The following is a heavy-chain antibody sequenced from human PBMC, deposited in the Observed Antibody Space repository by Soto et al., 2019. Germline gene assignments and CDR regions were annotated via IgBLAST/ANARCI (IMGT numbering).Heavy chain of an antibody. Sequence: ASVKVSCTASGYTFTSYYMHWVRQAPGQGFEWMGIINPSGGSTSYAQKFQGRVTMTRDTSTSTVYMELSSLRSEDTAVYYCARDLKVHYDSSGLLFDYWGQGTLVTVSS. J-gene: IGHJ4*02. CDR2: INPSGGST. D-gene: IGHD3-22*01. CDR1: GYTFTSYY. V-gene: IGHV1-46*01. CDR3: ARDLKVHYDSSGLLFDY.